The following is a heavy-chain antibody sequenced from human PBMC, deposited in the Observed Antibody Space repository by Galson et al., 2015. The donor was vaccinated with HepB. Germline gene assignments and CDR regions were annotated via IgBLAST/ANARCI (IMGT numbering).Heavy chain of an antibody. CDR3: ARGRKTAVATRAKILTNAFDI. V-gene: IGHV4-34*01. CDR1: GGSFSGSY. D-gene: IGHD6-19*01. CDR2: INHSGNT. J-gene: IGHJ3*02. Sequence: SETLSLTYAVYGGSFSGSYWSWIRQPPGKGLEWIGEINHSGNTNYNPSLKSRVTISVDTSKNQFSLKLSSVTAADTAMYYCARGRKTAVATRAKILTNAFDIWGQGTMVTVSS.